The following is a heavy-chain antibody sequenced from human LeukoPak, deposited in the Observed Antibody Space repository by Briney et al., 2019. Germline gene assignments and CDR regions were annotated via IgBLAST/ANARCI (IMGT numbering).Heavy chain of an antibody. Sequence: GGSLRLSCAASGFTFSSYGMHWVRQAPGKGLEWVAVISYDGRNTYYADSVKGRFTISRDNSKNTPYLQMNSLRAEDSAVYYCAKDPLPQSASYPGDYWGQGTLATVSS. D-gene: IGHD1-26*01. J-gene: IGHJ4*02. V-gene: IGHV3-30*18. CDR2: ISYDGRNT. CDR1: GFTFSSYG. CDR3: AKDPLPQSASYPGDY.